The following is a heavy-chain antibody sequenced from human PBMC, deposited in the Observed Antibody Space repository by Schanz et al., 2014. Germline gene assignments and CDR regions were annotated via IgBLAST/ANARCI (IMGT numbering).Heavy chain of an antibody. V-gene: IGHV1-69*04. CDR3: ARDFSAYVGNYFDY. D-gene: IGHD5-12*01. CDR2: IIPILDVG. CDR1: GGTFSSYS. Sequence: QVQLVQSGAEVKKPGSSVKVSCKASGGTFSSYSISWVRQAPGQGLEWMGRIIPILDVGNYAQKFQGRVTMTTDTSTSTSYMELTSLRFDDTAVYYCARDFSAYVGNYFDYWGQGTLVTVSS. J-gene: IGHJ4*02.